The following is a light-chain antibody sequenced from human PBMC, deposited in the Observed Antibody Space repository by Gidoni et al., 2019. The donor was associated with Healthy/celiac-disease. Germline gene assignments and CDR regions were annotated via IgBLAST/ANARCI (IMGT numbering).Light chain of an antibody. V-gene: IGKV1-39*01. Sequence: DIQMTQSPSSLSASVGDRVTITCRASQSISSYLSWYQQKAGKAPKLLMYAASSLQSGVPSRFSGSGSGTDFTLTISSLQPEDFGTYYCQQSYSTPLTFXGXTKVEIK. CDR3: QQSYSTPLT. CDR1: QSISSY. CDR2: AAS. J-gene: IGKJ4*01.